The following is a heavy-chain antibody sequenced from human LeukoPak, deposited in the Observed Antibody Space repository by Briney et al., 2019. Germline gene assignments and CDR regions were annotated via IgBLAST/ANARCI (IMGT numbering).Heavy chain of an antibody. J-gene: IGHJ4*02. D-gene: IGHD3-22*01. CDR1: GYTFTSYD. CDR3: ARGGYYYDSSGYYPFDY. Sequence: ASVKVSCKASGYTFTSYDINWVRQATGQGLEWMGWMNPNSGNTGYAQKFQGRVTMTRNTSISTAYMELSSLRSEDTAVYYCARGGYYYDSSGYYPFDYWGQGPLVTVSS. V-gene: IGHV1-8*01. CDR2: MNPNSGNT.